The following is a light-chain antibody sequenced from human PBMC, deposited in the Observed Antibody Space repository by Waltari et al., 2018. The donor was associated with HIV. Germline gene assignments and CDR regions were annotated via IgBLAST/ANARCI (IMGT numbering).Light chain of an antibody. Sequence: QSVLTQPPSVSGAPGQRVTIPCTGNSSHIGAGYDVHWTHHLPGTAPKPLIYGDRNRPSGVPDRFSASRSDTSASLAITGLQAEDEADYYCQSYDRSLSGSFVFGTGTKVTVL. J-gene: IGLJ1*01. CDR3: QSYDRSLSGSFV. CDR2: GDR. V-gene: IGLV1-40*01. CDR1: SSHIGAGYD.